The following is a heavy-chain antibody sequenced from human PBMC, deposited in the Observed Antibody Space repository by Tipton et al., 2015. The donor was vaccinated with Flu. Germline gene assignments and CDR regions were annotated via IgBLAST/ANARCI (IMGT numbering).Heavy chain of an antibody. Sequence: SLRLSCAASGFSFSSYEMNWVRQTPGRGLEWVSLISPSGSTRYYADSVKGRFTISRDNAKNELYLELNSLRAEDTSIYYCTRGFIRLCGYWGHGALVIVSP. CDR2: ISPSGSTR. CDR3: TRGFIRLCGY. D-gene: IGHD2-21*01. J-gene: IGHJ4*01. V-gene: IGHV3-48*03. CDR1: GFSFSSYE.